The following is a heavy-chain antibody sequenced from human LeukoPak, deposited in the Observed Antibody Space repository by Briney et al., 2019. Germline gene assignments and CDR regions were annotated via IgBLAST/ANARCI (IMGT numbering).Heavy chain of an antibody. CDR1: GFTFSSYG. CDR3: AKDGVYDGSGSYWAFDY. J-gene: IGHJ4*02. CDR2: ISYDGTNK. V-gene: IGHV3-30*18. Sequence: PGGSLRLSCAASGFTFSSYGMHWVRQAPGKGLEWVAVISYDGTNKYYADSVQGRFTISRDNSKNTLYLQMNSLRAEDTAVYYCAKDGVYDGSGSYWAFDYWGQGTLVTVSS. D-gene: IGHD3-22*01.